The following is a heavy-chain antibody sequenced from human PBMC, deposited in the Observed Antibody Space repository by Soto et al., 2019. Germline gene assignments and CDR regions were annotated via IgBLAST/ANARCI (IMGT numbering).Heavy chain of an antibody. D-gene: IGHD6-6*01. CDR2: IYYSGST. V-gene: IGHV4-31*03. Sequence: SETLSLTCTVSGGSISSGGYYWSWIRQHPGKGLEWIGYIYYSGSTYYNPSLKSRVTISVDTSKNQFSLKLSSVTAADTAVYYCARDGAARRDDAFDIWGQVTMVTVSS. CDR1: GGSISSGGYY. CDR3: ARDGAARRDDAFDI. J-gene: IGHJ3*02.